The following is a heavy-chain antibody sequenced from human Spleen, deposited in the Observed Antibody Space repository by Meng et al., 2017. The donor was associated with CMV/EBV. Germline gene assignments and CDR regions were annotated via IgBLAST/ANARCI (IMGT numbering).Heavy chain of an antibody. Sequence: GSLRLSCSVSGGSVSSSSYYWSWIRQPPGKGLEWIGYIYYSGRTNYNPSLKSRVTISVDTSKNQFSLELSSVTAADTAVYYCARGSHPRLDYWGQGTLVTVSS. CDR3: ARGSHPRLDY. D-gene: IGHD6-6*01. J-gene: IGHJ4*02. CDR1: GGSVSSSSYY. CDR2: IYYSGRT. V-gene: IGHV4-61*01.